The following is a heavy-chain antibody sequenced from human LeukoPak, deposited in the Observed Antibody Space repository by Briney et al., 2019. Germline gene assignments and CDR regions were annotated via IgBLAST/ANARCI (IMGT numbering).Heavy chain of an antibody. D-gene: IGHD3-16*01. CDR1: GFTFSNHG. V-gene: IGHV3-33*01. J-gene: IGHJ6*04. CDR2: IGYDGSNQ. CDR3: TRDISARRLDV. Sequence: PGGSLRLSCAASGFTFSNHGMHWVRQAPGKGLEWVAVIGYDGSNQYYADSVKGRYTISRDNSKNTLYLQMNSLRAEDTAVYYCTRDISARRLDVWGKGTTVTVSS.